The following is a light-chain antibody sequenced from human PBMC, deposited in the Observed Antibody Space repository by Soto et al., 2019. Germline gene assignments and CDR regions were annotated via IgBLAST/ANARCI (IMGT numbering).Light chain of an antibody. J-gene: IGLJ2*01. CDR3: AQYVGSGTVV. CDR1: SGSVSTSYY. V-gene: IGLV8-61*01. CDR2: NTT. Sequence: QAVVTQEPSFSVSPGETVILTCGLTSGSVSTSYYPSWYQQSPGLAPRTLIYNTTTRSSGVPDRFSGSIRGNKAALTITGAQADDEYYYRCAQYVGSGTVVFGGGTQLTVL.